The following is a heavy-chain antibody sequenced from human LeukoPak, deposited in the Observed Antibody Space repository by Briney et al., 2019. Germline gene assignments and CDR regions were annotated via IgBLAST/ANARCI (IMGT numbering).Heavy chain of an antibody. CDR2: INPNSGGT. J-gene: IGHJ4*02. CDR3: AKDGVGTYDILAGLGY. V-gene: IGHV1-2*02. CDR1: GYTFTAYY. Sequence: ASVKVSCKASGYTFTAYYMHWVRQAPGQGLEWMGWINPNSGGTNYAQKFQGRVTMTRDTSISTAYMELSRLRSDDTAAYYCAKDGVGTYDILAGLGYWGQGTLVTVSS. D-gene: IGHD3-9*01.